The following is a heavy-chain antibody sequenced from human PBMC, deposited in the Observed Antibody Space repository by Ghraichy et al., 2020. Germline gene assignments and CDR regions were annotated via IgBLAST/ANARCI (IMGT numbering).Heavy chain of an antibody. V-gene: IGHV3-30-3*01. D-gene: IGHD6-13*01. Sequence: GESLNISCAASAFTFNKYAMHWVRQAPGKGLEWVALISYDGSNKHYSDSVKGRFTISRDNSKNTLDLQMNSLRADDTAVYYCARPYKSSWYANYYYYAMDVWGHGTTVTVSS. CDR3: ARPYKSSWYANYYYYAMDV. CDR2: ISYDGSNK. J-gene: IGHJ6*02. CDR1: AFTFNKYA.